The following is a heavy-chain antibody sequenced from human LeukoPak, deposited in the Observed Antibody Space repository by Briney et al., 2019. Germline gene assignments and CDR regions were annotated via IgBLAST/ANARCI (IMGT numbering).Heavy chain of an antibody. V-gene: IGHV3-53*01. Sequence: GGSLRLSCAASGFPVSSNYMSWVRQAPGKGLEWVSVIHSGGSTNYADSVKGRFTISRDASKNTLYLQMNSVRAEDTAVYYCARDLGYCTNGVCHTRFDYWGQGTLVAVSS. CDR3: ARDLGYCTNGVCHTRFDY. J-gene: IGHJ4*02. CDR2: IHSGGST. CDR1: GFPVSSNY. D-gene: IGHD2-8*01.